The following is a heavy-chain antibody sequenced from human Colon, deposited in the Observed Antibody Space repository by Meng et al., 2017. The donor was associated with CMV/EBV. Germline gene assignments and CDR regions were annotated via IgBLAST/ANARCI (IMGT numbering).Heavy chain of an antibody. CDR2: MSPEGRNI. V-gene: IGHV3-30-3*01. Sequence: LSCAASGLTFSNYSMHWVSQATSKGLEWVAAMSPEGRNIYYPDSVRGRFTISRDNSKNIVYLQMNSLRPGDTAVYYCAREPSFGDYDYWGQGTLVTVSS. CDR3: AREPSFGDYDY. D-gene: IGHD4-17*01. CDR1: GLTFSNYS. J-gene: IGHJ4*02.